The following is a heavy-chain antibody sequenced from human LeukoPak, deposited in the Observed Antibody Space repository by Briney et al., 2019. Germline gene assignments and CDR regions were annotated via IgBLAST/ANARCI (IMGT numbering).Heavy chain of an antibody. Sequence: SETLSLTCTLSGGSISTYYWSWIRQPPGKGLEWIGRIYTSGSTNYNPSLKSRVTMSVDTSKNQFSLKLSSVTAADTAVYYCASGVVTGGYYYYYMDVWGKGTTVTVSS. V-gene: IGHV4-4*07. CDR1: GGSISTYY. CDR3: ASGVVTGGYYYYYMDV. D-gene: IGHD3-3*01. CDR2: IYTSGST. J-gene: IGHJ6*03.